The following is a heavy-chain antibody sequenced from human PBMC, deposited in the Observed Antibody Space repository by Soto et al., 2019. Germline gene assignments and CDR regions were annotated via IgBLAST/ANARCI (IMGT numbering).Heavy chain of an antibody. Sequence: EVQLVESGGGLVQPGGSLRLSCAASGFTLSSYWMHWVRQAPGKGLVWVSRINNDGSSTSYADSVKGRFTISRDNAKNTLYLQMNSLRAEDTAVYYCARELYPLPPYNWFDPWGQGILVTVSP. J-gene: IGHJ5*02. CDR3: ARELYPLPPYNWFDP. CDR2: INNDGSST. D-gene: IGHD2-8*01. V-gene: IGHV3-74*01. CDR1: GFTLSSYW.